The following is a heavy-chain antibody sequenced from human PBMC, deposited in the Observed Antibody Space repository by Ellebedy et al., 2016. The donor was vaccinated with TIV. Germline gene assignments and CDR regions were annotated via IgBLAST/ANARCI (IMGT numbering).Heavy chain of an antibody. CDR2: IKEYGSER. CDR3: ARVEAYSRGRYRL. Sequence: PGGSLRLSCAASGFSFSSYWMSWVRQAPGKGLGWVANIKEYGSERYYVDSLRGRFTIPRDNAKNSLFLQMNSVRAEETAVYYCARVEAYSRGRYRLWGQGTLVTVSS. CDR1: GFSFSSYW. D-gene: IGHD6-19*01. J-gene: IGHJ4*02. V-gene: IGHV3-7*01.